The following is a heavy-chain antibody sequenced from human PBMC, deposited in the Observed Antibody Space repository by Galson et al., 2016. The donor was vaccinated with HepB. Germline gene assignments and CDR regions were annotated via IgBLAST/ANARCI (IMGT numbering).Heavy chain of an antibody. V-gene: IGHV3-9*01. Sequence: SLRLSCAASESRFDDYAIHWVRQGPGKGLEWVAIISWNSGIVGYADSVKGRFAISRDNANNSVYLQMNNVREEDTSFYYCAKGQRCSSAWNQWGQATLVIVSS. CDR2: ISWNSGIV. D-gene: IGHD2-2*01. J-gene: IGHJ4*02. CDR1: ESRFDDYA. CDR3: AKGQRCSSAWNQ.